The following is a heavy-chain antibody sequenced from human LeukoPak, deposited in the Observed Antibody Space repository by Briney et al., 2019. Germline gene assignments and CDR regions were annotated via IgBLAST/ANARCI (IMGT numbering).Heavy chain of an antibody. J-gene: IGHJ4*02. CDR1: GGSFSGYY. CDR2: INHSGST. Sequence: SETLSLTCAVYGGSFSGYYWSWIRQPPGKGLEWIGEINHSGSTNYNPSLKCRVTISVDTSKNQFSLKLSSVTAADTAVYYCARARTVNYFDYWGQGTLVTVSS. D-gene: IGHD3-16*02. V-gene: IGHV4-34*01. CDR3: ARARTVNYFDY.